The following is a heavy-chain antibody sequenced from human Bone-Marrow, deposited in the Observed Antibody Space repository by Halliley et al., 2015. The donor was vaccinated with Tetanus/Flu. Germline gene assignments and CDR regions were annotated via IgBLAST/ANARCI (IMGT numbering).Heavy chain of an antibody. D-gene: IGHD5-12*01. CDR3: ATRGLSF. CDR2: ISSRGDIT. V-gene: IGHV3-48*03. J-gene: IGHJ4*02. CDR1: GFTFSNYD. Sequence: SLRLSCVASGFTFSNYDMNWLRQAPGKGPEWVSSISSRGDITYYADSVEGRFTISRDNAKSSLSLQMNSLRVEDTALYYCATRGLSFWGQGAQVTVSS.